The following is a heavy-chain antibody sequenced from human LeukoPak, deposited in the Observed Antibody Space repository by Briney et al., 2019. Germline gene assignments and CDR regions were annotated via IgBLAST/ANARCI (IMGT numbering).Heavy chain of an antibody. J-gene: IGHJ4*02. CDR3: ARDTGAHKYSSGWPFDY. CDR1: GYTFTGYY. Sequence: ASVKVSCKASGYTFTGYYMHWVRQAPGQGLEWMGWINPNSGGTNYAQKFQGRVTMTRDTSISTAYMELRSLRSDDTAVYYCARDTGAHKYSSGWPFDYWGQGTLVTVSS. V-gene: IGHV1-2*02. CDR2: INPNSGGT. D-gene: IGHD6-19*01.